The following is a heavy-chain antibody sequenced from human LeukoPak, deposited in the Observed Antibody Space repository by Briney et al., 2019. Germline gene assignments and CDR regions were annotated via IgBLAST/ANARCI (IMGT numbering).Heavy chain of an antibody. J-gene: IGHJ4*02. CDR3: ANTKQFEY. Sequence: GGSLRLSCTASGFTFSSYNMNWVRQAPGKGLEWVSSITSSSSSIYYADSVKGRFTISRDNAKNSLYLRMNSLRAEDTAVYYCANTKQFEYWGQGTLVTVSS. CDR2: ITSSSSSI. V-gene: IGHV3-21*01. D-gene: IGHD1-1*01. CDR1: GFTFSSYN.